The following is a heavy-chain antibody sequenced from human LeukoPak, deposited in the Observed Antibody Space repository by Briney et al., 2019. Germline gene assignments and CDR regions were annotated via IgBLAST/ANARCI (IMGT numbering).Heavy chain of an antibody. Sequence: PSETLSLTCTVSGGSISSYYWSWIRQPPGKGLGWIGYIYYSGSTNYNPSLKSRVTISVDTSKNQFSLKLSSVTAADTAVYYCARAPPYYGEGYYYGMDVWGKGTTVAVSS. CDR1: GGSISSYY. CDR2: IYYSGST. V-gene: IGHV4-59*01. CDR3: ARAPPYYGEGYYYGMDV. J-gene: IGHJ6*04. D-gene: IGHD4-17*01.